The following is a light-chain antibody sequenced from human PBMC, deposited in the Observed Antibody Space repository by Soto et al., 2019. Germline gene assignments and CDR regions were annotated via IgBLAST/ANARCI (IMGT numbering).Light chain of an antibody. CDR2: GAS. CDR1: ESVVSY. J-gene: IGKJ1*01. CDR3: QKYGSSPWK. Sequence: ETVVTQFPGTLSLSPGERATLSCRATESVVSYLAWYQQKPGQAPRLLIYGASSRATGIPDRFSGSGSGTDFTLTISRLEPEDFAVYYCQKYGSSPWKCGKGTKVDIK. V-gene: IGKV3-20*01.